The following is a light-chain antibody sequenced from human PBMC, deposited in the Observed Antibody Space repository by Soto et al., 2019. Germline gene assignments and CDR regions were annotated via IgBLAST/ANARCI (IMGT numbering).Light chain of an antibody. Sequence: QSAMTQPASVSGSPGQSITISCTGTSSDVGGYNYVSWYQQHSGKAPKLRIYEVSNRPPGVSNRFSGSKSGNTASLTISRLHAEDEADYYCSSYTSSSVVFGGGTQLTVL. CDR1: SSDVGGYNY. J-gene: IGLJ2*01. V-gene: IGLV2-14*01. CDR2: EVS. CDR3: SSYTSSSVV.